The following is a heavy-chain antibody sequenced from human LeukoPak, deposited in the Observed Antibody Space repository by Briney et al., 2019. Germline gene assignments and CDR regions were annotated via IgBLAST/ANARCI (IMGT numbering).Heavy chain of an antibody. CDR3: AKERSSAIDY. J-gene: IGHJ4*02. CDR1: GFKFDDYA. V-gene: IGHV3-9*01. D-gene: IGHD2-15*01. Sequence: PGGSLRLSCAASGFKFDDYAMHWVRQDPGKGLEWVSGISWNSGLIDYADSVKGRFSISRDNAKNSLYLQMNSLKAEDTALYYCAKERSSAIDYWGQGTLVTVSS. CDR2: ISWNSGLI.